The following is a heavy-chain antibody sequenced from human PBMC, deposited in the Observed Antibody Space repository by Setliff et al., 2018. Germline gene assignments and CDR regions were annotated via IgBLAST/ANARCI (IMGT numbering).Heavy chain of an antibody. CDR3: AKATSLVITLQYFDY. V-gene: IGHV3-48*03. CDR1: GFTFCSYE. CDR2: ISSSGSTI. Sequence: PGGSLRLSCAASGFTFCSYEMNWVRQAPGKGLEWVSYISSSGSTIYYADSVKGRFTISRDNSKNTLYLQMNSLRAEDTAVYYCAKATSLVITLQYFDYWGQGTLVTVSS. J-gene: IGHJ4*02. D-gene: IGHD3-22*01.